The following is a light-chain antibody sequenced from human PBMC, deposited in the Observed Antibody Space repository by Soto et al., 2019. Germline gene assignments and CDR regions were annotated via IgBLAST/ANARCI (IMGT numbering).Light chain of an antibody. CDR2: AVS. J-gene: IGKJ5*01. V-gene: IGKV1-33*01. Sequence: IQLTQSPSSLSASVGETVTITCRASHDIANSLNWYQHKPGKAPKLLVYAVSFLETGVPSRFSGRGSGTVFSLTINSLQSDDFATYYCQQHDGRPTMTFGQGTRLDSK. CDR3: QQHDGRPTMT. CDR1: HDIANS.